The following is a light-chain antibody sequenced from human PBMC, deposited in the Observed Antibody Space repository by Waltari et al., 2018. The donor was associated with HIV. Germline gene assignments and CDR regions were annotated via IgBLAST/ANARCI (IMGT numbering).Light chain of an antibody. CDR3: CSYAGSSTHVV. V-gene: IGLV2-23*02. Sequence: QSALTQPAPVSGSPGQPITISCTGTCSDVGRYNLVSWYQQHPGKAPKLMIYEVSKRPSGVSNRFSGSKSGNTASLTISGLQAEDEADYYCCSYAGSSTHVVFGGGTKLTVL. CDR1: CSDVGRYNL. J-gene: IGLJ2*01. CDR2: EVS.